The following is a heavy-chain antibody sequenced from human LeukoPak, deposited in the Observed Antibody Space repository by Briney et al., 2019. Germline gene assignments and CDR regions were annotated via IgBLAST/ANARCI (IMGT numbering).Heavy chain of an antibody. CDR3: ARDVAAHDY. J-gene: IGHJ4*02. V-gene: IGHV1-2*02. Sequence: ASVKVSCKASGYTFTSYDINWVRQATGQGLEWMGWINPNSGGTNYAQKFQGRVTMTRDTSISTAYMELSRLRSDDTAVYYCARDVAAHDYWGQGTLVTVSS. D-gene: IGHD6-19*01. CDR2: INPNSGGT. CDR1: GYTFTSYD.